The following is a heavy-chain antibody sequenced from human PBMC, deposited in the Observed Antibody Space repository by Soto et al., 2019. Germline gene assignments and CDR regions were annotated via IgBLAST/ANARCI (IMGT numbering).Heavy chain of an antibody. D-gene: IGHD3-10*01. J-gene: IGHJ5*02. Sequence: GGSLRLSCAASGFTFSTSAMHWVRQAPGKGLEWVALISYHGSNKYYTDSVEGRFTISRDNAKNTLYLQMNSLRAEDTAVYYCAKTFGTTMVRGNWFDPWGQGTLVTVSS. CDR1: GFTFSTSA. CDR2: ISYHGSNK. V-gene: IGHV3-30-3*02. CDR3: AKTFGTTMVRGNWFDP.